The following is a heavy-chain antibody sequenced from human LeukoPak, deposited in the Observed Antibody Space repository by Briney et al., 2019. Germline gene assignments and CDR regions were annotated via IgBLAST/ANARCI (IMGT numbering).Heavy chain of an antibody. CDR1: GYTFTGYY. Sequence: ASVKVSCKASGYTFTGYYMHWVRQAPGQGPEWMAWISVYSGNTEYAQKFQDRVTLTADTSTSTVYMELRSLRSDDTAVYYCARDGWSLGPWGQGTLVTVSS. CDR3: ARDGWSLGP. CDR2: ISVYSGNT. J-gene: IGHJ5*02. D-gene: IGHD2-8*01. V-gene: IGHV1-18*04.